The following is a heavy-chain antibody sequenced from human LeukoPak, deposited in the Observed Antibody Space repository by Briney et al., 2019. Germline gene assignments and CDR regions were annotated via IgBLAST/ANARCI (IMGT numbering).Heavy chain of an antibody. D-gene: IGHD2-8*01. J-gene: IGHJ5*02. Sequence: SETLSLTCAVYGGSFSGYYWSWIRQPAGKGLEWIGRIYTSGSTNYNPSLKSRVTMSVDTSKNQFSLKLSSVTAADTAVYYCAREGEIVLMVYARGGWFDPWGQGTLVTVSS. CDR3: AREGEIVLMVYARGGWFDP. CDR2: IYTSGST. V-gene: IGHV4-4*07. CDR1: GGSFSGYY.